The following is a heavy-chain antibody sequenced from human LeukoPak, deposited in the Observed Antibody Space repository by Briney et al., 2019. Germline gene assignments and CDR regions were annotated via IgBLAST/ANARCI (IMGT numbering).Heavy chain of an antibody. Sequence: GGSLRLSCAASGFTFSSYAMSWVRQAPGKGLEWVSAISSSGGSTYYADSVKGRFTISRDNSKNTLYLQMNSLRAEDTAVYYCAKADSGSYARVANWFDPWGQGTLVTVSS. CDR2: ISSSGGST. V-gene: IGHV3-23*01. J-gene: IGHJ5*02. D-gene: IGHD3-16*01. CDR3: AKADSGSYARVANWFDP. CDR1: GFTFSSYA.